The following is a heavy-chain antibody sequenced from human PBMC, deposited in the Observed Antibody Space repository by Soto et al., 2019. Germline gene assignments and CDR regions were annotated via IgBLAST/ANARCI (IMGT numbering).Heavy chain of an antibody. CDR3: ARGRITMVRGVTPWYYCYGMDV. CDR2: INHSGST. J-gene: IGHJ6*02. CDR1: GGSFSGYY. D-gene: IGHD3-10*01. V-gene: IGHV4-34*01. Sequence: XATLSLTFAVYGGSFSGYYWSWIRQPPGKGLEWIGEINHSGSTNYNPSLKSRVTISVDTSKNQFSLKLSSVTAADTAVYYCARGRITMVRGVTPWYYCYGMDVWGQGTTVTVSS.